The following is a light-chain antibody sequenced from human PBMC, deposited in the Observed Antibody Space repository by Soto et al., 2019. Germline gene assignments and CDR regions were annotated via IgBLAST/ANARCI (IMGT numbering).Light chain of an antibody. CDR3: QSYDSSLSVL. J-gene: IGLJ2*01. CDR2: GNS. V-gene: IGLV1-40*01. Sequence: QSVLTQPPSVSGAPGQRVTISCTGSSSNIGAGYDVNWYQQLPGTAPKLLIYGNSNRPTGVPDRFSGSKSGTSASLAITGLQAEDEADDYCQSYDSSLSVLFGGGTQLTVL. CDR1: SSNIGAGYD.